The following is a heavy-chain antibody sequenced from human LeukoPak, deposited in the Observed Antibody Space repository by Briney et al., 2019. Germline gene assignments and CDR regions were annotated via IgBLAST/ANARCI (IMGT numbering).Heavy chain of an antibody. Sequence: SSVKVSCKGSGGTFSSYAISWVRQAPGQGLEWMEGIIPIFGTANYAHNFQGRVTITPGKSTTTAYMELNSRRSDATAVDYCARSITIFGVVIDREDYYYYMDVWGKGTTVTVSS. J-gene: IGHJ6*03. V-gene: IGHV1-69*06. CDR2: IIPIFGTA. D-gene: IGHD3-3*01. CDR3: ARSITIFGVVIDREDYYYYMDV. CDR1: GGTFSSYA.